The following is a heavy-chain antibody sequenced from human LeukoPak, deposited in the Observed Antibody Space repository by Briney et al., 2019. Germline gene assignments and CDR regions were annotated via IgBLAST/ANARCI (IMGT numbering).Heavy chain of an antibody. CDR1: GASVRSSSYC. CDR2: IACDRDN. V-gene: IGHV4-39*01. D-gene: IGHD4-11*01. CDR3: ARRNYPYYFEY. J-gene: IGHJ4*02. Sequence: SETLSLTCTVSGASVRSSSYCWVWVPPPPGKGLEWIANIACDRDNYYNPTLKTPVATSVDTTNNESPLRLTSITDAEPAVYYCARRNYPYYFEYWGQGTLVTVSS.